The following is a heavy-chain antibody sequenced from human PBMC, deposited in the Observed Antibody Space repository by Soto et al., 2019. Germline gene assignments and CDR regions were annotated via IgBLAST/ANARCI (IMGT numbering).Heavy chain of an antibody. V-gene: IGHV1-58*01. Sequence: ASVKVSCKASGFTFTSSAVQWVRQARGQRLEWIGWIVVGSGNTNYAQKFQERVTITRDMSTSTAYMELSSLRSEDTAVYYCAADVSGSSPTRYGMDVWGQGTTVTVSS. J-gene: IGHJ6*02. CDR3: AADVSGSSPTRYGMDV. D-gene: IGHD6-6*01. CDR2: IVVGSGNT. CDR1: GFTFTSSA.